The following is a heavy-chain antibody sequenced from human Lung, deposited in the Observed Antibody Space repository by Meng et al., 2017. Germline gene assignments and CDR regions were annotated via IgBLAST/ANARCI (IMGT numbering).Heavy chain of an antibody. D-gene: IGHD3-22*01. CDR3: ATIEEYDSSGFGLDY. V-gene: IGHV1-24*01. Sequence: QVQLAQSGAEVKKPGASVKVSCKVSGYTLTELSMPWVRQAPGKGLEWMGGFDPEDDETLYAQKFQGRVTMTEDTSTDTAYMELSSLRSEDTAVYYCATIEEYDSSGFGLDYWGQGTLVTVSS. CDR1: GYTLTELS. J-gene: IGHJ4*02. CDR2: FDPEDDET.